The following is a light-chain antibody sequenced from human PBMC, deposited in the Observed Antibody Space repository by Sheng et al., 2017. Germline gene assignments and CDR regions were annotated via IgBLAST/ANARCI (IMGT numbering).Light chain of an antibody. CDR2: GDN. Sequence: SSELTQDPAASVALGQTVRITCHGDNLRSYYASWFQQKPRQAPILVLYGDNYRPPGIPDRFSASTSENTASLTITGVQAEDEAEYYCNCRDHSGYHRFGGGTKLTVL. V-gene: IGLV3-19*01. J-gene: IGLJ2*01. CDR1: NLRSYY. CDR3: NCRDHSGYHR.